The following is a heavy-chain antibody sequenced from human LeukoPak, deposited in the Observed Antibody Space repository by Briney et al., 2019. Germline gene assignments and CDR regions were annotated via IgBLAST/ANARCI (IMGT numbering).Heavy chain of an antibody. Sequence: SGGSLRLSCAASGFTFSGAAVHWVRQASGKGLEWVGRIRNKANNYATAYATSVKGRFVISRDDSENTAYLQMDSLRGEDTAVYYCAKDFRIGYSAHFDYWGQGALVTVSS. CDR1: GFTFSGAA. D-gene: IGHD2-21*01. J-gene: IGHJ4*02. CDR3: AKDFRIGYSAHFDY. V-gene: IGHV3-73*01. CDR2: IRNKANNYAT.